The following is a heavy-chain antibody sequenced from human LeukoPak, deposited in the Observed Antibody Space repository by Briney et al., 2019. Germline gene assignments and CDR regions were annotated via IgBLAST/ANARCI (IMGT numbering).Heavy chain of an antibody. CDR1: GFTVSSNY. V-gene: IGHV3-53*01. J-gene: IGHJ2*01. CDR3: ARDRPYGSGSYYGRNWYFDL. D-gene: IGHD3-10*01. Sequence: PGGSLRLSCAASGFTVSSNYVSWVRQAPGKGLEWVSVIYSGGSTYYADSVKGRFTISRDNSKNTLYLQMNSLRAEDTAVYYCARDRPYGSGSYYGRNWYFDLWGRGTLVTVSS. CDR2: IYSGGST.